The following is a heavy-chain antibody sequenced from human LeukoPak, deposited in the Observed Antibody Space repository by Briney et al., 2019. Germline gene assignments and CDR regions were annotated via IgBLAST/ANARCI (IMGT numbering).Heavy chain of an antibody. Sequence: GGSLRLSCAASGFIFTNYFMSWVRQAPGRGLEWVASIKHDGSEKYYVDSVRGRFTISRDNTKNSLYLQMSSLRAEDTAVYYCATDRGWRTSGYYLYYFEYWGQGTLVTFSS. CDR3: ATDRGWRTSGYYLYYFEY. D-gene: IGHD3-3*01. V-gene: IGHV3-7*01. CDR1: GFIFTNYF. J-gene: IGHJ4*02. CDR2: IKHDGSEK.